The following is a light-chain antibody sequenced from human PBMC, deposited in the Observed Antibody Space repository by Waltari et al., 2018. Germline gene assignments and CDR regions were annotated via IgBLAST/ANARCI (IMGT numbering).Light chain of an antibody. CDR3: QSADRNCTYV. Sequence: SYELTQPPSVSVSPGQTATITCSGDALPNQYAYWYQQKPGQPPVLVIYKDTERPSEIPERFSGSSSGTTVTLTISGVQAEDEADYYCQSADRNCTYVFGTGTEVTVL. CDR1: ALPNQY. CDR2: KDT. V-gene: IGLV3-25*03. J-gene: IGLJ1*01.